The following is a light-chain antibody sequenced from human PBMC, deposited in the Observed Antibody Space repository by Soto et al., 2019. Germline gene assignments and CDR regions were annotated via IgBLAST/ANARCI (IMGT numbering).Light chain of an antibody. Sequence: IVLTQSPGTLSLSPGETATLSCRASQSGSSSYLAWYQQKAGLAPRLLIYGASTRATGIPDRFSGSGSGTDFTLTISRLEPEDIAVYFCQHYGYFQWTFGQGTKVEIK. CDR1: QSGSSSY. V-gene: IGKV3-20*01. CDR3: QHYGYFQWT. J-gene: IGKJ1*01. CDR2: GAS.